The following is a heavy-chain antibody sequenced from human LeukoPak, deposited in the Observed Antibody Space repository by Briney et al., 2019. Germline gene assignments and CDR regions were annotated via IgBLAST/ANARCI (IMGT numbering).Heavy chain of an antibody. CDR1: GITLSNYG. D-gene: IGHD3-22*01. CDR3: AKRGVVIRVILVGFHKEAYYFDS. CDR2: ISGSGGNT. V-gene: IGHV3-23*01. Sequence: EGSLRLSCAVSGITLSNYGMSWVRQAPGKGLDWVSGISGSGGNTYYADSVKGRFTISRDNSKNTLYLQMNSLRAEDTAVYLCAKRGVVIRVILVGFHKEAYYFDSWGQRAPVTVSS. J-gene: IGHJ4*02.